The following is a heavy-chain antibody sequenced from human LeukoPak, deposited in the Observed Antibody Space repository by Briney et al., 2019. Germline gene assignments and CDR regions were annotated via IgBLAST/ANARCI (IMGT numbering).Heavy chain of an antibody. Sequence: PSETLSLTCTVSGGSISSYYWSWIRQPPGKGLEWIGYTYYSGSTNYNPSLKSRVTISVDTSKNQFSLKLSSVTAADTAVYYCARVGGEGPLDYWGQGTLVTVSS. V-gene: IGHV4-59*01. CDR1: GGSISSYY. CDR3: ARVGGEGPLDY. D-gene: IGHD3-16*01. CDR2: TYYSGST. J-gene: IGHJ4*02.